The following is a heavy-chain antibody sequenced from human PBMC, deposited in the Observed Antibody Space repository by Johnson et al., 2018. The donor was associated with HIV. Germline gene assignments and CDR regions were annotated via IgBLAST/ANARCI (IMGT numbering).Heavy chain of an antibody. V-gene: IGHV3-23*04. D-gene: IGHD1-26*01. CDR2: ISGSGGST. Sequence: VQLVESGGGLVQPGGSLRLSCAASGFTFSSYAMNWVRQAPGKGLEWVSGISGSGGSTYYADSVKGRFTISRDNSKNTLFLEMNGLRVEDTAVYFCARDSSGSLDWGQGTMVTVS. CDR3: ARDSSGSLD. CDR1: GFTFSSYA. J-gene: IGHJ3*01.